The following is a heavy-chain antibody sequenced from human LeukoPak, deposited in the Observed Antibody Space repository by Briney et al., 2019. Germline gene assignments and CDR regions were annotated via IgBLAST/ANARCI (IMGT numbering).Heavy chain of an antibody. Sequence: GGSLRLSCVASGFTFTRHSMNWVRQAPGKGLEWISFINIWGSPTYYADSMEGRFTISRDNAKNSIFLQMNNLRVEDTAVYYCTRDRGDSLVGADFDSWGQGILVTVSS. D-gene: IGHD1-26*01. CDR3: TRDRGDSLVGADFDS. V-gene: IGHV3-48*01. CDR2: INIWGSPT. J-gene: IGHJ4*02. CDR1: GFTFTRHS.